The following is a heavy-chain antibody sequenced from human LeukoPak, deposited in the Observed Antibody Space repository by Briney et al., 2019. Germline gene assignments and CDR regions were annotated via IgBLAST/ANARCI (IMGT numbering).Heavy chain of an antibody. J-gene: IGHJ4*02. CDR2: INHSGST. D-gene: IGHD2-15*01. V-gene: IGHV4-34*01. Sequence: SETLSLTCAVYGGSFSGYYWSWIRQPPGKGLEWIGEINHSGSTNYNPSLKSRVTISVDTSKNQFSLKLSSVTAADTAVYYCARGLGYCSGGSCYRLRARVGGYLDYWGQGTLVTVSS. CDR1: GGSFSGYY. CDR3: ARGLGYCSGGSCYRLRARVGGYLDY.